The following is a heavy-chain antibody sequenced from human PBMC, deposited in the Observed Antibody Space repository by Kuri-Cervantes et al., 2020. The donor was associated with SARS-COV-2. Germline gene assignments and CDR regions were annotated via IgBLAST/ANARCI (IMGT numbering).Heavy chain of an antibody. J-gene: IGHJ4*02. CDR1: GGSISSYY. Sequence: SETLSPTGTVSGGSISSYYWSWIRQPPGKGLEWMGYIYYRGSTTYNPSLKSRVTISVDTSKNQFSLKLSSVTAADTAVYYCARADPISSWYSAYFDYWGQGTLVTVSS. CDR2: IYYRGST. V-gene: IGHV4-59*01. CDR3: ARADPISSWYSAYFDY. D-gene: IGHD6-13*01.